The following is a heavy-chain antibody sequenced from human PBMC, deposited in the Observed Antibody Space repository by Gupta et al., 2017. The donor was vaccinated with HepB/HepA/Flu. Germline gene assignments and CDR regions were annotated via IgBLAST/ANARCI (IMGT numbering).Heavy chain of an antibody. Sequence: EVQLLESGGGLVQPGGSLRLSCAAAGFTFKRFAMTWVRQAPGKGLEWVSSISGSGESTYYEDSVKGRITIARDNSKNTLYLHMNSLRVEDTALYYCSKTHLGQTVWSEVDVWGQGTMVTVSS. V-gene: IGHV3-23*01. J-gene: IGHJ6*02. CDR1: GFTFKRFA. CDR2: ISGSGEST. D-gene: IGHD3-3*01. CDR3: SKTHLGQTVWSEVDV.